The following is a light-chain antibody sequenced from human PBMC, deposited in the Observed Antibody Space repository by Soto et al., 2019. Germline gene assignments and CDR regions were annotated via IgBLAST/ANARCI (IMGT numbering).Light chain of an antibody. V-gene: IGKV3-20*01. CDR1: QSVTGSY. J-gene: IGKJ1*01. CDR3: QQYGSSPKT. Sequence: IGVTKSAGTLSLSPGDRATLLCKASQSVTGSYLAWYQQKPGQAPRLLIFGASSRATGIPERFSGSGSGTDFTLTISRLEPEDFAVYYCQQYGSSPKTFGQGTKVDIK. CDR2: GAS.